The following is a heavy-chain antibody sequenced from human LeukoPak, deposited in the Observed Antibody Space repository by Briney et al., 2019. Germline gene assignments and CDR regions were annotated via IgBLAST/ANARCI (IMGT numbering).Heavy chain of an antibody. Sequence: PGGSLRLSCAASTFTFSSDSMNWVRQAPGKGLEWVSSISSSSDYIYYADSVKGRFTIPRDNAKNSLYLQMNSLTVEDSAVYYCARDSGSSWREGLNYWGQGTLVTVSS. CDR3: ARDSGSSWREGLNY. J-gene: IGHJ4*02. D-gene: IGHD6-13*01. CDR2: ISSSSDYI. V-gene: IGHV3-21*01. CDR1: TFTFSSDS.